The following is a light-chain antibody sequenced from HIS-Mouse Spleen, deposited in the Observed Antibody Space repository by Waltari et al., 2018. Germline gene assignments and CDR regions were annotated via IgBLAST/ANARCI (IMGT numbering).Light chain of an antibody. CDR3: LLYYGGAQRV. J-gene: IGLJ2*01. Sequence: QTVVTQEPSLTVSPGGTVTLTCASSTGAVTSGYYPNWFQQKPGQAPRARIYRTSNKHPWTPARLSGARLGGKPALTLSGGQPEDEAEYYCLLYYGGAQRVFGGGTKLTVL. V-gene: IGLV7-43*01. CDR2: RTS. CDR1: TGAVTSGYY.